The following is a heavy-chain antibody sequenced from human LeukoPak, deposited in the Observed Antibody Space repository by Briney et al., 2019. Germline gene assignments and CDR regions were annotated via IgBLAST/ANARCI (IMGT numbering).Heavy chain of an antibody. Sequence: GESLKISCKGSGYSFTSYWIGWVRQMPGKGLEWMGIIYPGDSDTRYSPSFQGQVTFSVDESISTAYLQWSSLKASDTAIYYCARHDKEEAISGAFDIWGQGTMVTVSS. CDR1: GYSFTSYW. D-gene: IGHD5-18*01. V-gene: IGHV5-51*01. J-gene: IGHJ3*02. CDR3: ARHDKEEAISGAFDI. CDR2: IYPGDSDT.